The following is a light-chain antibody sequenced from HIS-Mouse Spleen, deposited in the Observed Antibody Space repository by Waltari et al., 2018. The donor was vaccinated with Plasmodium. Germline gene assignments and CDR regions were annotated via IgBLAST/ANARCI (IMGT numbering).Light chain of an antibody. V-gene: IGKV1-39*01. Sequence: DIQMTQSPSSLSPSVGDRVTITCRASQSISSYLNWDQQKPGKAPKLLIYAASSLQSGVPSRFSGSGSGTDFTLTISSLQPEYFATYYCQQSYSTWTFGQGTKVEIK. CDR1: QSISSY. CDR2: AAS. J-gene: IGKJ1*01. CDR3: QQSYSTWT.